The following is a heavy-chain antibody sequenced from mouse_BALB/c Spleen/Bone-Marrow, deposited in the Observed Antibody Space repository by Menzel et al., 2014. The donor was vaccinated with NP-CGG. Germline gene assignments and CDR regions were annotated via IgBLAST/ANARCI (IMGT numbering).Heavy chain of an antibody. V-gene: IGHV5-6-5*01. CDR2: ISSGGSN. D-gene: IGHD1-1*01. J-gene: IGHJ4*01. Sequence: EVQLVESGGGLVKPGGSLKLSCAASGFTFSSYAMSWVRRTPEKRLEWVASISSGGSNYYPDSVKGRFTISRDNARNILYLQMSSLRSEDTAMYYCAGITTVDYWGQGTSVTVSS. CDR1: GFTFSSYA. CDR3: AGITTVDY.